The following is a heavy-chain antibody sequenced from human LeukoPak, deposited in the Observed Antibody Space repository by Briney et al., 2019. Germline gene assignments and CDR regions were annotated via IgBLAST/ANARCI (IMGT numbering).Heavy chain of an antibody. D-gene: IGHD3-22*01. Sequence: SETLSLTCTVSGGSISSYYWSWIRQPPGKGLEWIGYIYYSGSTNYNPPLKSRVTISVDTSKNQFSLRLSSVTAADTAVYYCARVSRSYYDSSDVSLGYFDYWGQGTLVTVSS. CDR1: GGSISSYY. CDR2: IYYSGST. V-gene: IGHV4-59*01. J-gene: IGHJ4*02. CDR3: ARVSRSYYDSSDVSLGYFDY.